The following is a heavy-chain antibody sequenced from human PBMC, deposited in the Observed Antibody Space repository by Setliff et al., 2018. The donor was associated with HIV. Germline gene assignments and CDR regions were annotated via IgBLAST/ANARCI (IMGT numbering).Heavy chain of an antibody. J-gene: IGHJ4*02. CDR2: IYYSAST. V-gene: IGHV4-59*11. CDR1: GGSIFSHY. Sequence: SETLSLTCTVSGGSIFSHYWSWIRQPPGKGLEWIGYIYYSASTNYNPSLKSRVTISVDTSKNQFSLKLSSVTAADTAVYYCARLVSSSSKFDSWGQGTLVTVSS. D-gene: IGHD6-6*01. CDR3: ARLVSSSSKFDS.